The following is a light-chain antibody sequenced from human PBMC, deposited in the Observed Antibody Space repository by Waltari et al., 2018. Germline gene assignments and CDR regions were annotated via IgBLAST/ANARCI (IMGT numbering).Light chain of an antibody. Sequence: DIQMTQSPSSVSASIGDGVTLTCRASQGISTWLAWYQQKPGRAPKVLIHSASILLTGVPSRFSGSGSGTEFTLTINSLQPEDLATYFCQQGHSFPPTFGQGTKVEFK. CDR2: SAS. V-gene: IGKV1-12*01. CDR1: QGISTW. CDR3: QQGHSFPPT. J-gene: IGKJ1*01.